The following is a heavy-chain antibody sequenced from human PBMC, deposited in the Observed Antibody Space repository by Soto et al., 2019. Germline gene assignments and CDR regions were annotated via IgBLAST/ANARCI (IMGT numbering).Heavy chain of an antibody. Sequence: PSETLSLTCAVYGGSFSGYYWSWIRQPPGKGLEWIGEINRSGSTNYNPYLKSRVTISVDTSKDQFSLKLSSVTAADTAVYYCARGIVVVVAANPGGWFDPWGQGTLVTVSS. D-gene: IGHD2-15*01. CDR1: GGSFSGYY. CDR3: ARGIVVVVAANPGGWFDP. V-gene: IGHV4-34*01. J-gene: IGHJ5*02. CDR2: INRSGST.